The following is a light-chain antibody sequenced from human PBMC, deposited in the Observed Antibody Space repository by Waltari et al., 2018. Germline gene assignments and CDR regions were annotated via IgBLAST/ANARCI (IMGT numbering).Light chain of an antibody. CDR1: QSLFYYSTGKNY. V-gene: IGKV4-1*01. CDR2: WAS. J-gene: IGKJ1*01. CDR3: QQYYRSRS. Sequence: DVVLTQSPDSLAVSLGERATVTCRSSQSLFYYSTGKNYFAWYQQRQGQPPTLLISWASTRESGVPDRFSGSGSGTDFTLTINNLQPEDVAVYYCQQYYRSRSFGQETKVEIK.